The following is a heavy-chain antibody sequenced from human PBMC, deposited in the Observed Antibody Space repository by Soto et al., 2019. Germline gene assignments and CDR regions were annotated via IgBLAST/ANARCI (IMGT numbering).Heavy chain of an antibody. CDR1: GGPISSSNW. D-gene: IGHD6-19*01. V-gene: IGHV4-4*02. CDR3: ATDTNSSGGPPPHYYGMDV. J-gene: IGHJ6*02. Sequence: QVQLQESGPGLVKPSGTLSLTCAVSGGPISSSNWWSWVRQPPGKGLEWIGESYHSGSTNYNPSLESRVTISVDKSKNRFSLKLSSVPAADTAVYYCATDTNSSGGPPPHYYGMDVWGQGTTVTVSS. CDR2: SYHSGST.